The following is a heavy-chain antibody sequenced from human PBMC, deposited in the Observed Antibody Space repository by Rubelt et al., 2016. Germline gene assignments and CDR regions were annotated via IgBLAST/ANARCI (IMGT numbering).Heavy chain of an antibody. CDR1: GFTFSSYA. CDR3: ARDIGAAGAFEI. J-gene: IGHJ3*02. CDR2: ITGSGGGT. V-gene: IGHV3-23*04. Sequence: EVQLVESGGGLVQPGGSLRLSCAASGFTFSSYAMSWVRQAPGKGLEWVSTITGSGGGTYYADSVKGRFAISRDNSKNTLYLQMNSLRAEDTAVYYCARDIGAAGAFEIWGQGTMVIVSS. D-gene: IGHD6-13*01.